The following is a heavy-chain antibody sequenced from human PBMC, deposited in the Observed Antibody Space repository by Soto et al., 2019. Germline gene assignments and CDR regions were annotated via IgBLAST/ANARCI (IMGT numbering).Heavy chain of an antibody. Sequence: GGSLRLSCAASGFTFSSYAMHWVRQAPGKGLEWVAVISYDGSNKYYADSVKGRFTISRDNSKNTLYLQMNSLRAEDTAVYYCARDRSGTGHYGWFDPWGQGTLVTVSS. CDR2: ISYDGSNK. CDR3: ARDRSGTGHYGWFDP. V-gene: IGHV3-30-3*01. J-gene: IGHJ5*02. CDR1: GFTFSSYA. D-gene: IGHD4-17*01.